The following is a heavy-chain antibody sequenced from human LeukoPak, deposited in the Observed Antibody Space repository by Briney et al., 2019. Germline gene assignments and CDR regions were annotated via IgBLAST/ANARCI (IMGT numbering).Heavy chain of an antibody. D-gene: IGHD3-16*01. V-gene: IGHV3-7*01. CDR1: GFTFSNYW. CDR2: IKQDVSEN. Sequence: GGSLRLSCAASGFTFSNYWMSWVRQAPGKGLEWVANIKQDVSENYYVDSVKGRITISRDNAENTLYLQMNNLRPDDTAFYFCVKEGVEYSYSYGDYWGQGTLVTVSP. CDR3: VKEGVEYSYSYGDY. J-gene: IGHJ4*02.